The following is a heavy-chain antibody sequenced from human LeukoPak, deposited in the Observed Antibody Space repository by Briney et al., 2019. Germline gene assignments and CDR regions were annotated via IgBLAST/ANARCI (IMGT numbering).Heavy chain of an antibody. CDR3: ARGPTGYSGGWYAGY. CDR2: IKQDGSEK. V-gene: IGHV3-7*01. D-gene: IGHD6-19*01. Sequence: GGSLRLSCAASGFTFSSYWMSWVRQAPGKGLEWVANIKQDGSEKYYVDSVKGRFTISRDNSENTLYLQMNSLRAEDTAVYYCARGPTGYSGGWYAGYWGQGTLVTVSS. J-gene: IGHJ4*02. CDR1: GFTFSSYW.